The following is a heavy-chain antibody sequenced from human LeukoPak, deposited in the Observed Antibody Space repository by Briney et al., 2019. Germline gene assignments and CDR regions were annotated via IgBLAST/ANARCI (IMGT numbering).Heavy chain of an antibody. D-gene: IGHD1-26*01. CDR1: GYTFTGYY. V-gene: IGHV1-2*02. CDR2: INPNSGGT. CDR3: ARDLRVGATNDY. Sequence: ASVKVSCKASGYTFTGYYMHWVRQAPGQGLGWMGWINPNSGGTNYAQKFQGRVTMTRDTSISTAYMELSRLRSDDTAVYYCARDLRVGATNDYWGQGTLVTVSS. J-gene: IGHJ4*02.